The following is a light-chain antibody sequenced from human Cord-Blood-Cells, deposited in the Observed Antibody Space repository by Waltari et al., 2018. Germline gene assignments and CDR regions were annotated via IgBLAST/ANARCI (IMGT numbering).Light chain of an antibody. J-gene: IGKJ3*01. Sequence: DIQMTQSPSSLSASVGDRVTITCRASQSISSDLNWYQQQPGKAPKLLFYAASSLQSGVPSRFSGSGSGTDFTLTISSLQPEDFATYYCQQSYSTPRTFGPGTKVDIK. V-gene: IGKV1-39*01. CDR1: QSISSD. CDR3: QQSYSTPRT. CDR2: AAS.